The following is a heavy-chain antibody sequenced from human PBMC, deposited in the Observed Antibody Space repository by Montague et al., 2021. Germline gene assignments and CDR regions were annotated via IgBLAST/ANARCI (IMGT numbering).Heavy chain of an antibody. CDR2: IDHKETV. V-gene: IGHV4-34*01. CDR1: GGIFTGYY. CDR3: ARGPRGYGSGSRFDP. J-gene: IGHJ5*02. Sequence: SETLSLTCAVYGGIFTGYYWSWIRQSPGKGLEWIGEIDHKETVTLNPSLKSRVIISLDTSKNHFSLNMTPVTAADTATYYCARGPRGYGSGSRFDPWGQGTLIVVSS. D-gene: IGHD3-10*01.